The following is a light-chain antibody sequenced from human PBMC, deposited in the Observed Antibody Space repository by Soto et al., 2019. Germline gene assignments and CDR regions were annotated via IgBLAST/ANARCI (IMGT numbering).Light chain of an antibody. CDR2: EDS. Sequence: QSALTQPASVSGSPGQSITISCTGTSSDVGKYNLVSWYQQHPGKAPKLIIYEDSKWPSGVSNRFSGSKSGNTASLTISGLQAEDESDYYCCSYAGSSTFYVFGTGTKLTVL. CDR3: CSYAGSSTFYV. CDR1: SSDVGKYNL. V-gene: IGLV2-23*01. J-gene: IGLJ1*01.